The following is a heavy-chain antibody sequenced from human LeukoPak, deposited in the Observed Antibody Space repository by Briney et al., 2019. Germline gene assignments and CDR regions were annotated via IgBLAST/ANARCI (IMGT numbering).Heavy chain of an antibody. V-gene: IGHV3-30*18. D-gene: IGHD3-10*01. CDR2: ISYDGSNK. CDR1: GFTFSSYG. Sequence: PGGSLRLSCAASGFTFSSYGMHWVRQAPGKGLEWVAVISYDGSNKYYADSVKGRFTISRDNSKNTLYLQMNSLRAEDTAVYYCAKTTSGQCLDYWGQGALVTVSS. CDR3: AKTTSGQCLDY. J-gene: IGHJ4*02.